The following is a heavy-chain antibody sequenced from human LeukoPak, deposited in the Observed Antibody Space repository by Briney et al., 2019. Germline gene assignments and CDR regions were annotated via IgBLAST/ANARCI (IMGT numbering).Heavy chain of an antibody. CDR1: GFTFSGYG. V-gene: IGHV3-33*01. CDR2: IWYDGSNK. CDR3: ARDRTMNTVTTHYFDY. Sequence: GGSLRLSCAASGFTFSGYGMHWVRQAPGKGLEWVAVIWYDGSNKYYADSVKGRFTISRDNSKNTLYLQMNSLRAEDTAVYYCARDRTMNTVTTHYFDYWGQGTLVTVSS. D-gene: IGHD4-17*01. J-gene: IGHJ4*02.